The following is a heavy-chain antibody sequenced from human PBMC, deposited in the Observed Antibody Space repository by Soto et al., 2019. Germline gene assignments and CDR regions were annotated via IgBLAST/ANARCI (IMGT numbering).Heavy chain of an antibody. CDR3: ARDSRLSVAGPRVQAFDS. J-gene: IGHJ3*02. CDR1: GYTFTSYG. CDR2: ISAYNGNT. D-gene: IGHD6-19*01. V-gene: IGHV1-18*01. Sequence: GASVKVSCKASGYTFTSYGISWVRQAPGQGLEWMGWISAYNGNTNYAQKLQGRVTMTTDTSTSTAYMELRSLRSDDTAVYYCARDSRLSVAGPRVQAFDSWGQGTMVTVSS.